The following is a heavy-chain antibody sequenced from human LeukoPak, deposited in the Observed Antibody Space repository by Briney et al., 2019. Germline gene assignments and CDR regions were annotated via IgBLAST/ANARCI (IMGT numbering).Heavy chain of an antibody. Sequence: PGGSLRLSCAASGFTFSNAWMSWVRQAPGKGLEWVSAISGSGGSTYYADSVKGRFTISRDNSKNTLYLQMNSLRAEDTAVYYCARGDYYPDYFDYWGQGTLVTVSS. J-gene: IGHJ4*02. CDR2: ISGSGGST. CDR1: GFTFSNAW. D-gene: IGHD1-26*01. V-gene: IGHV3-23*01. CDR3: ARGDYYPDYFDY.